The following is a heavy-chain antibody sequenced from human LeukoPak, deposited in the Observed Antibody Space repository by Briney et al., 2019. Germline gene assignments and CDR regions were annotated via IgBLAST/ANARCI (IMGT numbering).Heavy chain of an antibody. CDR2: VYNANGDT. J-gene: IGHJ4*02. CDR1: GFSLSSDY. Sequence: PGESLRLSCAAPGFSLSSDYMSWARQAPGKGLEWVSFVYNANGDTYYSDSVKGRFTISSDNSKNTLYLQMDNLRAEDTAVYYCSTAPAWDLLYYNWGQGTLVTVSS. V-gene: IGHV3-53*01. CDR3: STAPAWDLLYYN. D-gene: IGHD1-26*01.